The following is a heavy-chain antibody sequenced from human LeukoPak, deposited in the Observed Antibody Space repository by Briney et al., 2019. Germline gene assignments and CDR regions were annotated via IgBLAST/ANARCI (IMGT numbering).Heavy chain of an antibody. CDR3: LRGDRRDY. J-gene: IGHJ4*02. CDR2: IDSSGGYM. Sequence: GGSLRLSCEASGFTFNTYSMNWARQAPGKGLEWVSSIDSSGGYMFYADSVQCRFIISRDNAKDSLYLQMNSLRVEDTAVYYCLRGDRRDYWGQGTLVTVS. V-gene: IGHV3-21*06. CDR1: GFTFNTYS.